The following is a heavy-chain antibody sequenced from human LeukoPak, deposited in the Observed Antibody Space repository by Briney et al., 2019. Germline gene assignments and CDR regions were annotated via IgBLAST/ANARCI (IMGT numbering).Heavy chain of an antibody. J-gene: IGHJ3*02. Sequence: ASVKVSCKASGYTSTGYYMHWVRQDPGQGLEWMGWINPNSGGTNYAQKFQGRVTMTRDTSISTAYMELSRLRSDDTAVYYCARESPWYDDAFDIWGQGTMVTASS. CDR2: INPNSGGT. V-gene: IGHV1-2*02. CDR1: GYTSTGYY. CDR3: ARESPWYDDAFDI. D-gene: IGHD1-1*01.